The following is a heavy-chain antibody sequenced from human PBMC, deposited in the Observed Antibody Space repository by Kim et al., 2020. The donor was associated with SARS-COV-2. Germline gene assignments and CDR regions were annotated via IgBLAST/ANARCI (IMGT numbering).Heavy chain of an antibody. J-gene: IGHJ2*01. Sequence: SETLSLTCTVSGGSISSGGYYWSWIRQHPGKGLEWIGYIYYSGSTYYNPSLKSRVTISVDTSKNQFSLKLSSVTAADTAVYYCARDHQYYDFWSGYSPNSDWYFDLWGRGTLVTVSS. CDR1: GGSISSGGYY. CDR3: ARDHQYYDFWSGYSPNSDWYFDL. CDR2: IYYSGST. V-gene: IGHV4-31*03. D-gene: IGHD3-3*01.